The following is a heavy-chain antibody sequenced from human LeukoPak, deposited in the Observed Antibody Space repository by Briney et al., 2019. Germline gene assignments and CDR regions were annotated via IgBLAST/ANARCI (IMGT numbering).Heavy chain of an antibody. CDR2: ISYDGSNQ. CDR1: GFTFSTYG. V-gene: IGHV3-30*18. D-gene: IGHD2-2*01. CDR3: AKDPRYCSSTRCFGA. Sequence: GGSLRLSCVASGFTFSTYGMHWVSQAPGKGLEWEAFISYDGSNQHYADSVKGRFIISRDNSKNTLYLQINSLRVEDTAVYYCAKDPRYCSSTRCFGAWGQGTLVTVSS. J-gene: IGHJ5*02.